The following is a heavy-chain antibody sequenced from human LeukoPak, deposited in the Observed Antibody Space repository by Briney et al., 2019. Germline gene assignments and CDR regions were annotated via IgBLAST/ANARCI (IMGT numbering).Heavy chain of an antibody. J-gene: IGHJ4*02. V-gene: IGHV4-4*07. CDR3: AREDSSGYYELDY. CDR2: IYTSGST. D-gene: IGHD3-22*01. Sequence: SETLSLTCTVSSGSISSYYWGWIRQPAGKGLEWVGRIYTSGSTNYNPSLKSRVTMSVDTSKNQFSLKLSSVTAADTAVYYCAREDSSGYYELDYWGQGTLVTVSS. CDR1: SGSISSYY.